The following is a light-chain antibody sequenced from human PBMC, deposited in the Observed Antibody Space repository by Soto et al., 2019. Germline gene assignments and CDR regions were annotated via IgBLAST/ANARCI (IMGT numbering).Light chain of an antibody. J-gene: IGKJ1*01. CDR1: QSISSW. CDR3: QQYNHYWT. V-gene: IGKV1-5*01. CDR2: DAS. Sequence: DIQMTQSPSTLSASVGDRVTITCRASQSISSWLAWYQQKPGKAPKVLIYDASSLESGVPSWISGSGSGTEFSLTISILQPDDFATYYCQQYNHYWTFGQGTRVEIK.